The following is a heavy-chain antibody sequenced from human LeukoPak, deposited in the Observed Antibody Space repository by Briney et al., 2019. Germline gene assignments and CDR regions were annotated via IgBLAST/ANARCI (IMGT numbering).Heavy chain of an antibody. J-gene: IGHJ6*03. CDR2: ISCSGSNI. CDR3: ARDNRYYDFWSGSYYYYYMDA. Sequence: GGSLRLSCAVSRFTFCDFYMSWIRQAPGKGRAGVSYISCSGSNIFYAVSVRGRFTISRENAKYSLYLQMNSLRAEDTAVYYCARDNRYYDFWSGSYYYYYMDAWGKGATVTVSS. V-gene: IGHV3-11*04. CDR1: RFTFCDFY. D-gene: IGHD3-3*01.